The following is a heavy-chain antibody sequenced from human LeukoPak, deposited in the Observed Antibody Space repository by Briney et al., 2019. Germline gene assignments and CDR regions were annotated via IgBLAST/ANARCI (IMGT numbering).Heavy chain of an antibody. Sequence: GGSLRLSCAASGFTFSSYAMHWVRQAPGKGLEWVAVISYDGSNKYYADSVKGRFTISRDNSKNTLYLQMNSLRAEDTAVYYCARESGLKVAIGAFDIWGQGTMVTVSS. CDR2: ISYDGSNK. D-gene: IGHD5-12*01. CDR3: ARESGLKVAIGAFDI. J-gene: IGHJ3*02. V-gene: IGHV3-30*04. CDR1: GFTFSSYA.